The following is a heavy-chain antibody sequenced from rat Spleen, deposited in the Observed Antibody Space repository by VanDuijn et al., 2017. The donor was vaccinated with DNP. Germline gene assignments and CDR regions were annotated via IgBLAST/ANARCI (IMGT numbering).Heavy chain of an antibody. J-gene: IGHJ2*01. CDR2: ISPSGGST. CDR3: ARIHYSSHYIVHFFDY. V-gene: IGHV5S23*01. D-gene: IGHD1-2*01. Sequence: EVQLVESGGGLVQPGNSLKLSCAASGFTFSDYAMAWVRQSPKKGLEWVASISPSGGSTYYRDSVKGRFTVSRDNAKSTLYLQMDSLRSEDTATYYCARIHYSSHYIVHFFDYWGQGVMVTVSS. CDR1: GFTFSDYA.